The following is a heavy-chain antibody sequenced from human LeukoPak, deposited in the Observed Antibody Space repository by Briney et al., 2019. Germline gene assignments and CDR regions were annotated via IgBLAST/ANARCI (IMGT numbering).Heavy chain of an antibody. D-gene: IGHD6-19*01. CDR2: IYYTGAT. CDR3: ARYGGSGWVIDN. CDR1: GGSISSYY. V-gene: IGHV4-59*08. J-gene: IGHJ4*02. Sequence: PSETLSLTCTVSGGSISSYYWTWIRQPPGKGLEWIGYIYYTGATSYNPSLKSRVTISVDTSKKQFSLKLTSVTAADAAVYYCARYGGSGWVIDNWGQGTLVTVSS.